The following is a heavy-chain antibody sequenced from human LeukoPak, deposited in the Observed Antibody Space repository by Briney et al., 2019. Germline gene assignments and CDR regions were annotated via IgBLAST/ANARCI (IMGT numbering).Heavy chain of an antibody. CDR1: GFTFSGYA. CDR2: VSSSSDST. Sequence: GGSLRLFCAASGFTFSGYAMSWVRHAPGKGLEWVLAVSSSSDSTYYAVSVQGRLTSSRDNSQNTVYLQMSSLRAEDTAVYYCAKCRGGSCYYFGYWGQGTLVTVSS. J-gene: IGHJ4*02. V-gene: IGHV3-23*01. CDR3: AKCRGGSCYYFGY. D-gene: IGHD2-15*01.